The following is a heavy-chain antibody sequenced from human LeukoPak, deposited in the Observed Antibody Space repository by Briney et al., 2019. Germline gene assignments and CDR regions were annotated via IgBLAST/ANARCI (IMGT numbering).Heavy chain of an antibody. CDR1: GFTFSGYW. D-gene: IGHD3-10*01. V-gene: IGHV3-74*01. J-gene: IGHJ4*02. Sequence: GGSLRLSCAASGFTFSGYWMHWVRQAPGKGLMWVSRVDNSGTETVHADSVKGRFTISRDNAKNTVYLQMNSLRAEDTAVYYCAKYGAVGSRAHFDYWGQGTLVTVSS. CDR2: VDNSGTET. CDR3: AKYGAVGSRAHFDY.